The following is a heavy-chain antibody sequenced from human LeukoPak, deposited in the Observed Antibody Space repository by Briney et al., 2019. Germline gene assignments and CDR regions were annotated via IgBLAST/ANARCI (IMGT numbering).Heavy chain of an antibody. CDR1: GGSISSGGYY. Sequence: SETLSLTCTVSGGSISSGGYYWSWIRQHPGKGLEWIGYIYYSGSTYYNPSLKSRVTILVDTSKNQFSLKLSSVTAADTAVYYCARDRDTAEGGNWFDPWGQGTLVTVSS. V-gene: IGHV4-31*03. D-gene: IGHD5-18*01. CDR3: ARDRDTAEGGNWFDP. J-gene: IGHJ5*02. CDR2: IYYSGST.